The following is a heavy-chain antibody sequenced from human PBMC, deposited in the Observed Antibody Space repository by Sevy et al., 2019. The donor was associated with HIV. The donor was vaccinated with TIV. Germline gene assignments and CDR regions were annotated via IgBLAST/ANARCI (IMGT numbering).Heavy chain of an antibody. CDR1: GFTFSIYA. CDR3: AKERPNTSSWIFDY. J-gene: IGHJ4*02. CDR2: ISGGSDDR. V-gene: IGHV3-23*01. Sequence: GGSLRLSCAASGFTFSIYAMSWVRQAPGKGLEWVSGISGGSDDRYYADSVRGRFTISRDSSKNTLYMQMSGLRAEDTAIYYCAKERPNTSSWIFDYWGQGTLVTDSS. D-gene: IGHD6-13*01.